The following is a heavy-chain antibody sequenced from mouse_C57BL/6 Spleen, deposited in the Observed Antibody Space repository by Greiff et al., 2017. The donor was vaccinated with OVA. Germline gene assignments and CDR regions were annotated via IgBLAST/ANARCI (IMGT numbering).Heavy chain of an antibody. CDR1: GYSFTSGYD. J-gene: IGHJ4*01. CDR3: AREDYDSMDY. D-gene: IGHD2-4*01. V-gene: IGHV3-1*01. CDR2: IRYSGST. Sequence: EVQLQESGPGMVKPSPSLSLSCTVTGYSFTSGYDWHWIRHFPGNKLEWMGFIRYSGSTNYNPSLKSRISITHDTSNNHFFLKLNSVTTEDAATYYCAREDYDSMDYWGQGTSVTVSS.